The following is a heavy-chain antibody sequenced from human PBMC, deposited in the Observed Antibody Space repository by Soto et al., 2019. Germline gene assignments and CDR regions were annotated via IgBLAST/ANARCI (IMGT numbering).Heavy chain of an antibody. CDR1: GFTFSSYG. Sequence: PGGSLRLSCAASGFTFSSYGMHWVRQAPGKGLEWVAVISYDGSNKYYADSVKGRFTISRDNSKNTLYLQMNSLRAEDTAVYYCANDGSSMAARHFDYWGQGTLVTVSS. CDR3: ANDGSSMAARHFDY. V-gene: IGHV3-30*18. D-gene: IGHD6-6*01. J-gene: IGHJ4*02. CDR2: ISYDGSNK.